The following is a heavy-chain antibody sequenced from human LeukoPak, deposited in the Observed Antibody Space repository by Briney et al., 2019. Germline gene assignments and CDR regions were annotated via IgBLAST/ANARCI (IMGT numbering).Heavy chain of an antibody. CDR3: AKDITHDSSGYYPN. Sequence: PGRSLRLSCAASGFTFDDYAMHWVRQAPGKGLEWVSGISWNSGSIGYADSVKGRFIISRDNAKNSLYLQMNSLRAEDTALYYCAKDITHDSSGYYPNWGQGTLVTVSS. CDR1: GFTFDDYA. D-gene: IGHD3-22*01. V-gene: IGHV3-9*01. CDR2: ISWNSGSI. J-gene: IGHJ4*02.